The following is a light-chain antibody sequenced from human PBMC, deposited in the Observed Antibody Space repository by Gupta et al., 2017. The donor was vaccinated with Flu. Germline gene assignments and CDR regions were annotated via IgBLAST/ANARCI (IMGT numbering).Light chain of an antibody. CDR1: QCLVCREGNTY. CDR2: QVS. J-gene: IGKJ1*01. V-gene: IGKV2-30*01. CDR3: RKGAPPPWA. Sequence: VTLVQPASSSCRSSQCLVCREGNTYLHWNQQRPGQSPRRLIYQVSYRDSGVPDRFSGSGSGTDFTLKISRVEAEDVGVYYCRKGAPPPWAFGQGPKLAIK.